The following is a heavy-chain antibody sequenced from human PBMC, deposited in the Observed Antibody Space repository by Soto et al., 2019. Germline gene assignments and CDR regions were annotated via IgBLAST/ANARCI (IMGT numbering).Heavy chain of an antibody. V-gene: IGHV4-59*01. CDR2: IYYSGSI. CDR3: ARGEGYYDYVWGSYRPSPPNI. J-gene: IGHJ4*02. Sequence: KTSETLSLTCTVSGGSLSRYYCRWIQQPPGKGLAWIGYIYYSGSINYNPSLKSRVTISVDTSKNQFSLKLSSVTAADTAVYYCARGEGYYDYVWGSYRPSPPNIWGQGTLVTVSS. CDR1: GGSLSRYY. D-gene: IGHD3-16*02.